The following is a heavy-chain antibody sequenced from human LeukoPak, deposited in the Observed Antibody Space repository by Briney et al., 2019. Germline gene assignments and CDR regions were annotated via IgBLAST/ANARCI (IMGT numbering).Heavy chain of an antibody. V-gene: IGHV4-61*02. CDR3: AREDIYDYVWGSYRLH. CDR1: GGSHSSGSNY. CDR2: IYTSGST. J-gene: IGHJ4*02. D-gene: IGHD3-16*02. Sequence: SQTLSLTCTVSGGSHSSGSNYWSWIRQPAGKGLEWIGRIYTSGSTNYNPSLKSRATISVHTSKTQFSLKLSSVTAADTAVYYCAREDIYDYVWGSYRLHWGQGTLVTVSS.